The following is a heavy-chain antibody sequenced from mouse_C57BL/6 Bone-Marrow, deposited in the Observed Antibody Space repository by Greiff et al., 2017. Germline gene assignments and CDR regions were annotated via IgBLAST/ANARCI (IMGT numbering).Heavy chain of an antibody. CDR3: TTDHGSSYRAMDY. J-gene: IGHJ4*01. V-gene: IGHV14-4*01. Sequence: VQLQPSGAELVRPGASVKLSCTASGFNIKDDYMHWVKQRPEQGLEWIGWIDPENGDTEYASKFQGKATITADTSSNTAYLQLSSLTSEDTAVYYCTTDHGSSYRAMDYWGQGTSVTVAS. D-gene: IGHD1-1*01. CDR2: IDPENGDT. CDR1: GFNIKDDY.